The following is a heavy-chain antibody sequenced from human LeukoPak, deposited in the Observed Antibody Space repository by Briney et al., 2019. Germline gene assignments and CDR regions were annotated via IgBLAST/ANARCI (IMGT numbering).Heavy chain of an antibody. D-gene: IGHD2-2*01. CDR2: ISGSGGTT. CDR3: AKGGYCSSSSCYYGWFEP. CDR1: GFTFSSSA. V-gene: IGHV3-23*01. J-gene: IGHJ5*02. Sequence: GSLRLSCAASGFTFSSSAMSWVRQAPGKGLEWVSGISGSGGTTYHADSVKGRFTISRDNSKNTFYLQMNSLRAEDTAAYYCAKGGYCSSSSCYYGWFEPWGQGTLVTVSS.